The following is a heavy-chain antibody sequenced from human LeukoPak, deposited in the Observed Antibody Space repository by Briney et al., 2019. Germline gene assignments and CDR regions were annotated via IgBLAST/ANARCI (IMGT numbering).Heavy chain of an antibody. D-gene: IGHD5-18*01. Sequence: PGGSLRLSCAVSGLTFGRYAMTWVRQAPGKGLEWVSTISGRGDETFYADSVKGRFTISRDNSKNTLYLQMNSLRAEDTAVYYCARVDTVMAYYFDLWGQGTLVTVSS. CDR2: ISGRGDET. CDR1: GLTFGRYA. CDR3: ARVDTVMAYYFDL. J-gene: IGHJ4*02. V-gene: IGHV3-23*01.